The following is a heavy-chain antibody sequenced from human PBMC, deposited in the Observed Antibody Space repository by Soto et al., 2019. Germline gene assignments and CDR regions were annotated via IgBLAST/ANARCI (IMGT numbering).Heavy chain of an antibody. J-gene: IGHJ4*02. CDR2: INPSGGST. CDR1: GYTFTSYY. Sequence: GASVKVSCKASGYTFTSYYMHWVRQAPGQGLEWMGIINPSGGSTSYAQKFQGRVTMTRDTSTSTVYMELSSLRADDTAVYYCAKDGRTWDTAMSFDCWGQGTLVTVSS. D-gene: IGHD5-18*01. V-gene: IGHV1-46*01. CDR3: AKDGRTWDTAMSFDC.